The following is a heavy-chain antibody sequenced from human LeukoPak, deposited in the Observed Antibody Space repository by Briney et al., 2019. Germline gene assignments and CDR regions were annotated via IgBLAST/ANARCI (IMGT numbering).Heavy chain of an antibody. D-gene: IGHD1-26*01. Sequence: SETLSLTCTVSGYSISSGYYWGWIRQPPGKGLEWIGEINHSGSTNYNPSLKSRVTISVDTSENQFSLKLSSVTAADTAFYYCASQGHHGKIVGTTLSYFYMDVWGKGTTVTVSS. CDR3: ASQGHHGKIVGTTLSYFYMDV. CDR1: GYSISSGYY. CDR2: INHSGST. J-gene: IGHJ6*03. V-gene: IGHV4-38-2*02.